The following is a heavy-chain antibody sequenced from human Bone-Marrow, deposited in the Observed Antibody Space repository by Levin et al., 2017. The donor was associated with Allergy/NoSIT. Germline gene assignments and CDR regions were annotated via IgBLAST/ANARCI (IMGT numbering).Heavy chain of an antibody. J-gene: IGHJ6*02. Sequence: SGPTLVKPTQTLTLTCSFSGFSLSTDGMSVSWIRQSPGKALEWLALIDWYDDKSYSTSLRTRLTISKDTSKNQVVLTVSDMGPLDTGTYYCARSRQATLTSRGSYYYAMDVWGQGTTVTVSS. D-gene: IGHD4-11*01. CDR1: GFSLSTDGMS. V-gene: IGHV2-70*01. CDR2: IDWYDDK. CDR3: ARSRQATLTSRGSYYYAMDV.